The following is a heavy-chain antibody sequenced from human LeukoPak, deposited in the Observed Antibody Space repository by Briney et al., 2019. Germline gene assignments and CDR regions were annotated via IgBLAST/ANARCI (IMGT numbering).Heavy chain of an antibody. J-gene: IGHJ5*02. CDR3: ARAVLWFGELYAAWFDP. D-gene: IGHD3-10*01. CDR1: GYTFTGYY. Sequence: GASVKVSCKASGYTFTGYYMHWVRQAPGQGLEWMGWINPNSGGTNYAQKFQGRVTMTRDTSISTAYMELSRLRSDDTAVYYCARAVLWFGELYAAWFDPWGQGTLVTVSS. V-gene: IGHV1-2*02. CDR2: INPNSGGT.